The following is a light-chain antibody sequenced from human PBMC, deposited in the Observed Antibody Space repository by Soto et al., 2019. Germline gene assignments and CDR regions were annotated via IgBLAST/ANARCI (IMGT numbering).Light chain of an antibody. CDR1: SSDVGGYNY. CDR3: SSYTSRSIVV. CDR2: DVS. Sequence: QSALTQPASVYGSPGQSLTISCTGTSSDVGGYNYVSWYQQHPGKAPKLMIYDVSNRPSGVSNCFSGSKSGNTASLTISGLQAEDEADYYCSSYTSRSIVVFVGGTKVTVL. V-gene: IGLV2-14*01. J-gene: IGLJ2*01.